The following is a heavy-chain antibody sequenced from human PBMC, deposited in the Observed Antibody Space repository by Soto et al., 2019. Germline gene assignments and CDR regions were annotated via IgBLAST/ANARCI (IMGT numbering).Heavy chain of an antibody. Sequence: QMQLVQSGPEVKKPGTSVKVSCKASGFTFTSSAVQWMRQARGQRLEWIGWIVVGSGNTNYAQKFQERVTITRDMSTSTAYMELSSLRSEDTAVYYCAVVGIVGATSWYFDLWGRGTLVTVSS. CDR2: IVVGSGNT. V-gene: IGHV1-58*01. CDR1: GFTFTSSA. D-gene: IGHD1-26*01. J-gene: IGHJ2*01. CDR3: AVVGIVGATSWYFDL.